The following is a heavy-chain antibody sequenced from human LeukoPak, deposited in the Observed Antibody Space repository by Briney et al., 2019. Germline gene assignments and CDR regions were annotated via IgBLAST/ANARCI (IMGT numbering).Heavy chain of an antibody. CDR2: IYPGDSDT. CDR3: ARHRSIGQPVRSRLAWFDP. CDR1: GYSFTSYW. Sequence: GESLKISCKGSGYSFTSYWIGWVRQMPGKGLEWMGIIYPGDSDTRYSPSFQGQVTISADKSISTAYLQWSSLKASDTAMYYCARHRSIGQPVRSRLAWFDPWGQGTLVTVSS. V-gene: IGHV5-51*01. J-gene: IGHJ5*02. D-gene: IGHD6-6*01.